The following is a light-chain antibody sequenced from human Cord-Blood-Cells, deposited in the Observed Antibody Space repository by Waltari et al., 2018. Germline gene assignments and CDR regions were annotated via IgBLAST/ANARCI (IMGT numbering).Light chain of an antibody. CDR3: QSYDSSLSGLYV. J-gene: IGLJ1*01. CDR2: GNS. CDR1: SPNTGAGAE. Sequence: QSVLTQPPSVSRAPGQRVTIPCTGTSPNTGAGAEVTGYHQLPGTAPKLLIYGNSNRPSGVPDRFSGSKSGTSASLAITGLQAEDEADYYCQSYDSSLSGLYVFGTGTKVTVL. V-gene: IGLV1-40*01.